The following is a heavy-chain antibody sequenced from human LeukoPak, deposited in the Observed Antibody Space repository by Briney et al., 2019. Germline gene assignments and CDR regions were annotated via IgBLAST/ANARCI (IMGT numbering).Heavy chain of an antibody. D-gene: IGHD2-2*01. CDR2: IYHSGNT. Sequence: SQTLSLTCTVSGDSTNSGGYYWTWIRQPPGKGLEWIGYIYHSGNTYYNPSLKSRVTMSVDRSQNQFSLRMNSVTAADSAVYYCAREGLQYHFDFWGQGTLVTVSS. J-gene: IGHJ4*02. V-gene: IGHV4-30-2*01. CDR1: GDSTNSGGYY. CDR3: AREGLQYHFDF.